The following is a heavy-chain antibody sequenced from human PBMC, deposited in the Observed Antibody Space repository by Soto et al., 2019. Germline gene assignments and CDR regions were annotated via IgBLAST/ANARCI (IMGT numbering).Heavy chain of an antibody. CDR3: ASYSGNYAIED. V-gene: IGHV3-7*01. Sequence: EVQLVESGGGLVQPGGSPRLSCAASGFTFSSYWMSWVRQAPGKGLEWVANIKPDGSDKKYVDSVKGRFTISRDNAKNTMYLQMTSLRAEDTALYYCASYSGNYAIEDWGQGTMVTVSS. CDR1: GFTFSSYW. J-gene: IGHJ3*01. D-gene: IGHD1-26*01. CDR2: IKPDGSDK.